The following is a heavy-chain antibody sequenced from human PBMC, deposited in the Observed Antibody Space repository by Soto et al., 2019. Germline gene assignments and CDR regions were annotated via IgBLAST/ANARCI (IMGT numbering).Heavy chain of an antibody. D-gene: IGHD3-10*01. CDR3: ARDFSWFGELIASDY. Sequence: QVLLVQSGAEVKKPGASVKVSCKASGYTFTSYAMHWVRQAPGQRLEWMGWINAGNGNTKYSQKFQGRVTITRDTSASTAYMELSSLRSEDTAVYYCARDFSWFGELIASDYWGQGTLVTVSS. J-gene: IGHJ4*02. CDR1: GYTFTSYA. V-gene: IGHV1-3*01. CDR2: INAGNGNT.